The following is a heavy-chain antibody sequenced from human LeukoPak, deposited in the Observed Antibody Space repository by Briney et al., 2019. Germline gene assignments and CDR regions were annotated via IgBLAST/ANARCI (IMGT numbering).Heavy chain of an antibody. CDR3: ASARGQSYFDY. CDR2: IYYSGST. V-gene: IGHV4-31*02. J-gene: IGHJ4*02. Sequence: SWIRQHPGKGLEWIGYIYYSGSTYYNPSLKSRVTISVDTSKNQFSLKLSSVTAADTAVYYCASARGQSYFDYWGQGTLVTVSS.